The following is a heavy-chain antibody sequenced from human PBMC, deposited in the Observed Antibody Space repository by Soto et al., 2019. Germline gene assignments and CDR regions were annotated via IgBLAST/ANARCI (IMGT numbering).Heavy chain of an antibody. Sequence: QVQLVQSGAEVKKPGSSVKVSCKASGGTFSSYAISWVRQAPGQGLEWMGGIIPIFGTANYAQKFQGRVTITADEATSTGYMELSSLRSEDTAVYYCARGYCSSTSRGRRVGPYYYYGMDVWGKGTTVTVSS. D-gene: IGHD2-2*01. V-gene: IGHV1-69*01. CDR1: GGTFSSYA. CDR2: IIPIFGTA. J-gene: IGHJ6*04. CDR3: ARGYCSSTSRGRRVGPYYYYGMDV.